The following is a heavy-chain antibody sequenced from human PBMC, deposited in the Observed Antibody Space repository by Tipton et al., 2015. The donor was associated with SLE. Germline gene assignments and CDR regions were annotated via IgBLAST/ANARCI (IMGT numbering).Heavy chain of an antibody. J-gene: IGHJ4*02. V-gene: IGHV3-23*01. CDR2: ISGSGGST. D-gene: IGHD3-3*01. CDR1: GFTFSSYA. CDR3: ANVRFLEWLSFDY. Sequence: SLRLSCAASGFTFSSYAMSWVRQAPGKGLEWVSAISGSGGSTYYADSVKGRFTISRDNSKNTLYLQMNSLRAEDTAVYYCANVRFLEWLSFDYWGQGTLVTVSS.